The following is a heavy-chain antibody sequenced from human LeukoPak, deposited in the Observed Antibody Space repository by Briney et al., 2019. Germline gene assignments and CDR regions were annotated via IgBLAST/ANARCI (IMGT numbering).Heavy chain of an antibody. CDR3: AREGTQAAALDY. J-gene: IGHJ4*02. CDR1: GFTFSTYA. D-gene: IGHD6-13*01. Sequence: PGGSLRLPCAASGFTFSTYAMHWVRQAPGKGLECVSAISSNGGSTYYADSVKGRFTISRDNSKNTLYLQMGSLRAEDMAVYYCAREGTQAAALDYWGQGTLVTVSS. V-gene: IGHV3-64*02. CDR2: ISSNGGST.